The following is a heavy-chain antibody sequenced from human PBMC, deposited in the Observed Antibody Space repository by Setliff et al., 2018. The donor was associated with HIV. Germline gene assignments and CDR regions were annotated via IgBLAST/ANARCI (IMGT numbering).Heavy chain of an antibody. Sequence: SETLSLTCTFSGDSISSGNYYWSWIRQPAGKGLEWIGRIYSTGSTNYNPSLKSRVTISSDTSKDYLSLKLTSVSAADTATYFCARHARGSHDSWFAQAYSFNYWGQGVLVTVSS. D-gene: IGHD3-10*01. CDR2: IYSTGST. V-gene: IGHV4-61*02. CDR1: GDSISSGNYY. CDR3: ARHARGSHDSWFAQAYSFNY. J-gene: IGHJ4*02.